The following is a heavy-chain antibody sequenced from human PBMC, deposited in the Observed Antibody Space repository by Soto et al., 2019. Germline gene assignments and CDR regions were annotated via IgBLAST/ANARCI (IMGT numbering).Heavy chain of an antibody. Sequence: SETLSLNCAVSGGSISSGGYCLSWLRQPPGKGLEWIGYIYHSGSTYYNPSLKSRVTISVDRSKNQFSLKLSSVTAADTAVYYWSRAIRFLGWFGWFDPWGQGTLVTVSS. CDR3: SRAIRFLGWFGWFDP. V-gene: IGHV4-30-2*01. D-gene: IGHD3-3*01. J-gene: IGHJ5*02. CDR2: IYHSGST. CDR1: GGSISSGGYC.